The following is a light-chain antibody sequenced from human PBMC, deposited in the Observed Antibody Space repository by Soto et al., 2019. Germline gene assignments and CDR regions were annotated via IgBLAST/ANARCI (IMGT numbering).Light chain of an antibody. CDR2: EGS. Sequence: QSALTQPASVSGSPGQSITISCTGTSSDVGNYNLVSWYQQHPGKAPKLMIYEGSKRPSGASNRFSGSKSGNTASLTISGLQAEDEANYYCNSYTGSSTLVVFGGGTKLTVL. CDR1: SSDVGNYNL. V-gene: IGLV2-14*02. J-gene: IGLJ2*01. CDR3: NSYTGSSTLVV.